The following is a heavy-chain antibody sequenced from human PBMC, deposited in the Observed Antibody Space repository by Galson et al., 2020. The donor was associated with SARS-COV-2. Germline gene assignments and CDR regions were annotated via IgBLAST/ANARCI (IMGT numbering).Heavy chain of an antibody. V-gene: IGHV4-59*01. CDR1: GGSISSYY. Sequence: SETLSLTCTVSGGSISSYYWSWIRQPPGKGLEWIGYIYYSGSTNYNPSLKSRVTISVDTSKNQFSLKLSSVTAADTAMYYCARAGGPYYYDSSGYYYMGPVLLDYWGQGTLVTVSS. J-gene: IGHJ4*02. D-gene: IGHD3-22*01. CDR3: ARAGGPYYYDSSGYYYMGPVLLDY. CDR2: IYYSGST.